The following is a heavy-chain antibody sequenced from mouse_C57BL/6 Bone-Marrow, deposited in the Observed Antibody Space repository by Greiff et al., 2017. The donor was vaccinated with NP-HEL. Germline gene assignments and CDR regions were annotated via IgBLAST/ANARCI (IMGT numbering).Heavy chain of an antibody. CDR3: AKTGDYDGVWYFDV. V-gene: IGHV2-5*01. J-gene: IGHJ1*03. CDR1: GFSLTTYG. D-gene: IGHD2-4*01. CDR2: LWSDGSH. Sequence: VQLQQSGPGLVQPSQSLSMTCTVSGFSLTTYGVHWVRQSPGKGLEWLGVLWSDGSHDYNAAFMSKTSLSKDNSKDQFFFKMNSLQAGDSAIYYCAKTGDYDGVWYFDVWGTGTTVTVSS.